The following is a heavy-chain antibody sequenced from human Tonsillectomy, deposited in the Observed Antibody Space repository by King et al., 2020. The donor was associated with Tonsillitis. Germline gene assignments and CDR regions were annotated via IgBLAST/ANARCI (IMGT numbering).Heavy chain of an antibody. Sequence: VQLVESGGGLVKPGGSLRLSCAASGFAFSSYSMNWVRQAPGKGLEWVSSIRSGTSYINYADSVKGRFTISRDNSKNSLYLQMNSLTAEDTAVYYCARSAYSGYTYYFDYWGQGTLVTVSS. D-gene: IGHD5-12*01. CDR1: GFAFSSYS. CDR2: IRSGTSYI. CDR3: ARSAYSGYTYYFDY. J-gene: IGHJ4*02. V-gene: IGHV3-21*01.